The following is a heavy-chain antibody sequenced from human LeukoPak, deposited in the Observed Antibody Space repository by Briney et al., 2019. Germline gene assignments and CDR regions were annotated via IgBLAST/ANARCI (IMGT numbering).Heavy chain of an antibody. CDR2: INPSGGST. CDR1: GYTFTSYY. D-gene: IGHD2-2*03. CDR3: ARDLDIVVVPAVRGPNNWFDP. V-gene: IGHV1-46*01. J-gene: IGHJ5*02. Sequence: ASVKVSCKASGYTFTSYYMHWVRQAPGQGLEWMGIINPSGGSTSYAQKFQGRVTMTRDTSISTAYMELSRLRSDDTAVYYCARDLDIVVVPAVRGPNNWFDPWGQGTLVTVSS.